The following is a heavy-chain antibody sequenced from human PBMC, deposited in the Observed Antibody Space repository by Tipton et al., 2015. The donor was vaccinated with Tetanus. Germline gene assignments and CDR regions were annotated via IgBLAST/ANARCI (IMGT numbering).Heavy chain of an antibody. CDR3: AKDLRYLSSWHDS. D-gene: IGHD6-13*01. J-gene: IGHJ5*01. CDR2: ISYDGSTE. CDR1: GFTFSIYG. Sequence: AVSGFTFSIYGMYWVRQAPGKGLEWVAFISYDGSTEYYAKSVKGRFTISRDNSKDTLYLQMNSLGPEDTAVYYCAKDLRYLSSWHDSWGQGALVTVSS. V-gene: IGHV3-30*18.